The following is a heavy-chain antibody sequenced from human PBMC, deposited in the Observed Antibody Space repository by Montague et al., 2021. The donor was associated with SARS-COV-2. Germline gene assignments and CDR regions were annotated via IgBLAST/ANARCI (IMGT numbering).Heavy chain of an antibody. J-gene: IGHJ4*02. D-gene: IGHD1-1*01. Sequence: LRLSCSASGFSFISSVMHWVRQAPGKGLEWVTVIRSDGSHISYVDSVRGRFTVSRDNSNNKLYLQMNSLKVDDAAVYYCARENDWKFDFDFWGQGTLVTVSS. V-gene: IGHV3-33*01. CDR1: GFSFISSV. CDR3: ARENDWKFDFDF. CDR2: IRSDGSHI.